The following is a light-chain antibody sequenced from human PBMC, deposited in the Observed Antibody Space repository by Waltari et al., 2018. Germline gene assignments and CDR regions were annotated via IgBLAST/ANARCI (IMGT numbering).Light chain of an antibody. CDR1: SSNIGAGYD. Sequence: QSVLTQPPSVSGAPGQSVTLSCTGSSSNIGAGYDAHWYQQFPGTAPKLLIFDYSRRPSGVPGRFSGSWSGASASLAITGLQTEDEADYYCQSYDNSLGAWVFGGGTTLTVL. CDR3: QSYDNSLGAWV. V-gene: IGLV1-40*01. CDR2: DYS. J-gene: IGLJ3*02.